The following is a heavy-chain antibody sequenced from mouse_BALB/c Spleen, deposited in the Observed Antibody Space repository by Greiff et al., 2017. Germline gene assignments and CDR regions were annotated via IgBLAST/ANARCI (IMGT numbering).Heavy chain of an antibody. J-gene: IGHJ2*01. Sequence: DVHLVESGGGLVQPGGSRKLSCAASGFTFSSFGMHWVRQAPEKGLEWVAYISSGSSTIYYADTVKGRFTISRDNPKNTLFLQMTSLRSEDTAMYYCAYRYFDYWGQGTTLTVSS. CDR3: AYRYFDY. CDR2: ISSGSSTI. V-gene: IGHV5-17*02. D-gene: IGHD2-14*01. CDR1: GFTFSSFG.